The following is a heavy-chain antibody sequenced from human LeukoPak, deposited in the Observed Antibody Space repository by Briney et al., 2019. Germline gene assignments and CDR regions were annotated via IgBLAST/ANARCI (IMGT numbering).Heavy chain of an antibody. Sequence: SETLSLTCTVSGGXISSYYCSWIRQPPGKGLEWIGYIYYSGSTNYNPSLKSRVTISVDTSKNQFSLQLSSVTAADTAVYYCARDYGAGSGSYYNAHYWGQGTLVTVSS. CDR2: IYYSGST. V-gene: IGHV4-59*01. CDR1: GGXISSYY. D-gene: IGHD3-10*01. J-gene: IGHJ4*02. CDR3: ARDYGAGSGSYYNAHY.